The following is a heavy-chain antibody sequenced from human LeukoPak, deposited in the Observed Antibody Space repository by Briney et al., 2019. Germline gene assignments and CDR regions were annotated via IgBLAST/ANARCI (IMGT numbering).Heavy chain of an antibody. V-gene: IGHV1-8*01. J-gene: IGHJ6*02. D-gene: IGHD3-16*01. CDR3: PRKGGAPSRYYYYGMDV. CDR1: GYTFTSYD. CDR2: MNPNSGNT. Sequence: ASVKVSCKASGYTFTSYDINWVRQATGQGLEWMGWMNPNSGNTGYAQKFQGRVTMTRNTSISTAYMELSSLRSEDTAVYYCPRKGGAPSRYYYYGMDVWGQGTTVTVSS.